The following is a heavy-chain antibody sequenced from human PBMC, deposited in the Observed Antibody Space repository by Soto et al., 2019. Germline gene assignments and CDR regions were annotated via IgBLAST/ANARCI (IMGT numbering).Heavy chain of an antibody. V-gene: IGHV3-23*01. CDR1: EFTFSNYA. D-gene: IGHD3-16*01. J-gene: IGHJ2*01. CDR2: ITGRGGNT. CDR3: AKTSFDSLFWYFDL. Sequence: PGGSLRLSCAASEFTFSNYAMSWVRQAPGKGLAWVSSITGRGGNTYYADSVKGRFTISRDNSKNTVSLQMNSLRAEDTATYFCAKTSFDSLFWYFDLWGQGTLVTVSS.